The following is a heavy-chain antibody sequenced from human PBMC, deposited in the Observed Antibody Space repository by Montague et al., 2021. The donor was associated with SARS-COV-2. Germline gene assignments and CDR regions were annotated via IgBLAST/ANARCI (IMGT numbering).Heavy chain of an antibody. CDR1: GFTFSSYA. CDR2: IYSGGSST. CDR3: AKQYSSRWYPQYFQH. J-gene: IGHJ1*01. Sequence: SLRLSCAASGFTFSSYAMSWVRQAPGKGLEWVSVIYSGGSSTYYADSLKGRFTISRDNSKNTLYLQMNSLRAEDTAVYYCAKQYSSRWYPQYFQHWGQGTLGTVSS. D-gene: IGHD6-13*01. V-gene: IGHV3-23*03.